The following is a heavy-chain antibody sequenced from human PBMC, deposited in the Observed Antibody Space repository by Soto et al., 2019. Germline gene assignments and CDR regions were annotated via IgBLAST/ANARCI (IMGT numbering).Heavy chain of an antibody. CDR3: ARGRRGYSYGYVVDWFDP. Sequence: ASVKVSCKASGYTFTSYGISWVRQAPGQGLEWMGWISAYNGNTNYSQKFQGRVTITRDTSASTAYMELSSLRSEDTAVYYCARGRRGYSYGYVVDWFDPWGQGTLVTVSS. J-gene: IGHJ5*02. V-gene: IGHV1-18*01. CDR1: GYTFTSYG. D-gene: IGHD5-18*01. CDR2: ISAYNGNT.